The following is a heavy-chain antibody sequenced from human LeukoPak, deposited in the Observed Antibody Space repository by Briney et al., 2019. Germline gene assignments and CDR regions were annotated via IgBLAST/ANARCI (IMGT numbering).Heavy chain of an antibody. CDR2: ISYDGSNK. V-gene: IGHV3-30*03. J-gene: IGHJ6*02. Sequence: GGSLRLSCAASGFTFSSYGMHWVRQAPGKGLEWVAVISYDGSNKYYADSVKGRFTISRDNAKNSLYLQMNSLRAEDTAVYYCARDYKGPHGSGHWNYYYYGMDVWGQGTTVTVSS. CDR3: ARDYKGPHGSGHWNYYYYGMDV. CDR1: GFTFSSYG. D-gene: IGHD6-19*01.